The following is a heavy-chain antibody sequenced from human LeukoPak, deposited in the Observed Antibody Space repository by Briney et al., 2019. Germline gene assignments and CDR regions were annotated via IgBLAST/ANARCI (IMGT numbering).Heavy chain of an antibody. CDR3: AKGSANFPINYFDY. Sequence: GGSLRLSCTASGFTLGSHYMHWVRQIPGQGLEWVAAVSSGFHAFFADSVQGRFTVSREDARNSLYLQMNSLRAGDTAVYYCAKGSANFPINYFDYWGQGTLVTVSS. CDR2: VSSGFHA. CDR1: GFTLGSHY. V-gene: IGHV3-13*01. D-gene: IGHD5-12*01. J-gene: IGHJ4*02.